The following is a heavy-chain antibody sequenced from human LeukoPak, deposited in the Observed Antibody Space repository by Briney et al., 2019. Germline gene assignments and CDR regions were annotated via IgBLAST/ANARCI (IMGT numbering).Heavy chain of an antibody. CDR1: GGSISSYY. D-gene: IGHD1-26*01. CDR3: ARAGRADGAFDI. CDR2: IYYSGST. J-gene: IGHJ3*02. V-gene: IGHV4-59*01. Sequence: SETLSLTCTASGGSISSYYWSWIRQPPGKGLEWIGYIYYSGSTNYNPSLKSRVTISVDTSKNQFSLKLSSVTAADTAVYYCARAGRADGAFDIWGQGTMVTVSS.